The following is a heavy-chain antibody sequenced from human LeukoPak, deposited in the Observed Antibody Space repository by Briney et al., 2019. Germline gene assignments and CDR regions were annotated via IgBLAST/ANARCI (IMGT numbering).Heavy chain of an antibody. CDR2: IGASGDST. Sequence: PGGSLRLSCAASGFTVSSNYMSWVRQAPGKGLEWVSGIGASGDSTYYADSVKGRFTISRDNSKNTLYLQMNSLRAEDTAVYYCAKESGRHGIGIFAYFQYWGQGTLVTVSS. J-gene: IGHJ4*02. CDR3: AKESGRHGIGIFAYFQY. V-gene: IGHV3-23*01. D-gene: IGHD1-26*01. CDR1: GFTVSSNY.